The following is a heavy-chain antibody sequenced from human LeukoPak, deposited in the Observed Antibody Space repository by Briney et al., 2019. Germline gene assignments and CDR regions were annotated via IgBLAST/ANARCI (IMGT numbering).Heavy chain of an antibody. Sequence: GGSLRLSCAASGFTFSSYSMNWVRQAPGKGLEWVSYISSSSSTIYYADSVKGRFTISRDNAKNSLYLQMNNLRAEDTAVYYCARDRSYYDSGSMDVWGQGTTVTVSS. CDR1: GFTFSSYS. CDR2: ISSSSSTI. J-gene: IGHJ6*02. CDR3: ARDRSYYDSGSMDV. V-gene: IGHV3-48*01. D-gene: IGHD3-22*01.